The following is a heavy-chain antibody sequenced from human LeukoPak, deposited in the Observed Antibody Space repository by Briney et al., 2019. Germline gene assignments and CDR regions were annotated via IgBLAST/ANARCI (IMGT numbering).Heavy chain of an antibody. Sequence: GGSLKLSCAASGFTFSSYAMHWVRQAPGKGLEYVSAISSNGGSTYYANSVKGRFTISRDNSKNTLYLQMGSLRAEDMAVYYCARGYNWNDVGGDYWGQGTLVTVSS. V-gene: IGHV3-64*01. CDR3: ARGYNWNDVGGDY. CDR1: GFTFSSYA. CDR2: ISSNGGST. D-gene: IGHD1-1*01. J-gene: IGHJ4*02.